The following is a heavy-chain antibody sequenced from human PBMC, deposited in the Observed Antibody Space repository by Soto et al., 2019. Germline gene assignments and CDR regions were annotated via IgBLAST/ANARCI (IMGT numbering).Heavy chain of an antibody. Sequence: QVQLQESGPGLVKPSQTLSLTCTVSGGSISSGGYYWSWIRQHPGKGLEWLGYIYYTGSTYYNPSLRSRVTIYVDASKNPYSLKRSFVTAPDTAVYCCARVVAATHIDYWGQRTLVTVSS. J-gene: IGHJ4*02. CDR1: GGSISSGGYY. D-gene: IGHD2-15*01. CDR2: IYYTGST. V-gene: IGHV4-31*03. CDR3: ARVVAATHIDY.